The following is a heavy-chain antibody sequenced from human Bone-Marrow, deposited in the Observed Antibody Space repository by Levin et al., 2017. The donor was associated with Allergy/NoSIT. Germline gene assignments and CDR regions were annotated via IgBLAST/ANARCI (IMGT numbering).Heavy chain of an antibody. D-gene: IGHD1-7*01. V-gene: IGHV3-74*01. CDR2: MNIDGSKT. CDR1: GFNFSIYW. J-gene: IGHJ6*02. Sequence: ETLSLTCAASGFNFSIYWMHWVRQAPGKGLVWVSRMNIDGSKTIYADSVKGRFTISRDNAKNTLYLQMNSLRAEDTALYYCARVAKFMVGTTAHYGLDVWGQGTSVTVS. CDR3: ARVAKFMVGTTAHYGLDV.